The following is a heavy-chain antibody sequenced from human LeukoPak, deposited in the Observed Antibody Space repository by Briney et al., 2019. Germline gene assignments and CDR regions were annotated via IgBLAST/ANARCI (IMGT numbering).Heavy chain of an antibody. CDR3: ETAQKGPYYFDS. CDR2: IYYSGSGST. V-gene: IGHV4-59*01. J-gene: IGHJ4*02. Sequence: KTSETLSLTCIVSGGSISGYYWSWIRQPPGKGLEWIGYIYYSGSGSTNYHPSLKSRVSMSVDTAKNQFSLRLSSVPAADTAVNYCETAQKGPYYFDSWGQGTLVTVSS. CDR1: GGSISGYY.